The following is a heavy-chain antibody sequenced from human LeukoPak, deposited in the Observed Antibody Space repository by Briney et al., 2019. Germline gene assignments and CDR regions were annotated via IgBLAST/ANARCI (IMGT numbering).Heavy chain of an antibody. V-gene: IGHV1-69*05. CDR1: GGTFSSYA. CDR2: IIPIFGTA. D-gene: IGHD3-3*01. Sequence: SVKVSCKASGGTFSSYAISWVRQAPGQGLEWMGGIIPIFGTANYAQKFQGRVTITTDESTSTAYMELSSLRSEDTAVYYCARVDLSWYDFNWFDPWGQGTLVTVSS. J-gene: IGHJ5*02. CDR3: ARVDLSWYDFNWFDP.